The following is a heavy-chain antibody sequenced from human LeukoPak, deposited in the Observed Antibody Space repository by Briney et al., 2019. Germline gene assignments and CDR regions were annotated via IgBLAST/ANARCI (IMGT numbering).Heavy chain of an antibody. CDR1: GFTFSSYW. Sequence: GGSLRLSCAASGFTFSSYWMSWVRLAPGKGLEWVANMRQDGSEKYYVDSVKDRFTISRDNAKNSLYLLLNSLRAEDTAVYYCARKSGPYYDSSAYYYFDYWGQGTLVTVSS. CDR2: MRQDGSEK. J-gene: IGHJ4*02. CDR3: ARKSGPYYDSSAYYYFDY. D-gene: IGHD3-22*01. V-gene: IGHV3-7*01.